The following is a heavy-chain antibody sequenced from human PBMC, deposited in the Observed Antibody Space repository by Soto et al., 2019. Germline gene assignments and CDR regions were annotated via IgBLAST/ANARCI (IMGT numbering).Heavy chain of an antibody. CDR1: GYTFTSYG. Sequence: ASVKVSCKASGYTFTSYGISWVRQAPGQGLEWMGWISAYNGNTNYAQKLQGRVTMTTDTSTSTAYMELRSLRSDDTAVYYCARVLYYDILTGPAGYWGQGTPVTVSS. V-gene: IGHV1-18*01. CDR3: ARVLYYDILTGPAGY. J-gene: IGHJ4*02. CDR2: ISAYNGNT. D-gene: IGHD3-9*01.